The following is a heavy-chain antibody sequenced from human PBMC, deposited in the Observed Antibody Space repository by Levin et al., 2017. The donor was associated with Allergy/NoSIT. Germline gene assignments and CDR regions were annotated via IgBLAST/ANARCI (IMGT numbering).Heavy chain of an antibody. CDR1: GGSISSGGYY. D-gene: IGHD4-17*01. CDR3: ASGRGYGDCAAWPPSPCHWFDP. J-gene: IGHJ5*02. Sequence: SETLSLTCTVSGGSISSGGYYWSWIRQHPGKGLEWIGYIYYSGSTYYNPSLKSRVTISVDTSKNQCSLKLSSVTAADTAVYYCASGRGYGDCAAWPPSPCHWFDPWGQGTLVTVSS. V-gene: IGHV4-31*03. CDR2: IYYSGST.